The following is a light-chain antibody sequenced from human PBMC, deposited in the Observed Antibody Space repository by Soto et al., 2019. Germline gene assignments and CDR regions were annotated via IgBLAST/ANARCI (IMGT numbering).Light chain of an antibody. CDR2: SSN. Sequence: QSVLTQPPSASGTPGQRVTISCSGSNSNIGSNTVNWYQQFPGAAPKLLVYSSNLRPSGVPDRFSGSKSGTSASLAISGLQSEDASDYYCAAWDGSLNGVVFGGGTQLTVL. CDR3: AAWDGSLNGVV. J-gene: IGLJ3*02. CDR1: NSNIGSNT. V-gene: IGLV1-44*01.